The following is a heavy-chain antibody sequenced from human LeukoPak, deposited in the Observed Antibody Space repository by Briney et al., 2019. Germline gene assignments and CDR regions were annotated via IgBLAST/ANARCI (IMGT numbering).Heavy chain of an antibody. J-gene: IGHJ4*02. CDR2: IFVGSGNT. CDR1: GFTFTSSA. V-gene: IGHV1-58*02. CDR3: AAGVQYYYDSSGYYYGTPLVY. Sequence: SVKVSCKASGFTFTSSAMRWVRQARGQRLEWVGWIFVGSGNTNYAQKFKERVTITRDMSTSTAYMELSSLRSEDTAAYYCAAGVQYYYDSSGYYYGTPLVYWGQGTLVTVSS. D-gene: IGHD3-22*01.